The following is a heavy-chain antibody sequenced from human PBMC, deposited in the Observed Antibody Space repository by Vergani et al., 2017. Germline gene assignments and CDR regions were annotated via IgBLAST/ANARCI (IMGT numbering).Heavy chain of an antibody. D-gene: IGHD2-21*02. V-gene: IGHV4-34*01. CDR1: GGSFSGYY. CDR3: ARVPTIVVVTAIPWYFDL. CDR2: INHSGST. J-gene: IGHJ2*01. Sequence: QVQLQQWGAGLLQPSETLSLTCAVYGGSFSGYYWSWIRQPPGKGLEWIGEINHSGSTNYNPSLKSRVTITVDTSKNQFSLKLSSVTAADTAVYYCARVPTIVVVTAIPWYFDLWGRGTLVAVSS.